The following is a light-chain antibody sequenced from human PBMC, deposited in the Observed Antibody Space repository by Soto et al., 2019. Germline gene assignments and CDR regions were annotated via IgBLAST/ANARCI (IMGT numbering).Light chain of an antibody. CDR3: QQYAEGTPFT. J-gene: IGKJ5*01. V-gene: IGKV3-20*01. Sequence: EILLTQSPGSLSVFPGERASLSCRASQNVNNRLAWYQQKAGQAPRLLISGASSRATGIPDRFSGSGSGTDFTLTISRLESDDFALYDCQQYAEGTPFTFGQGTRLEIK. CDR1: QNVNNR. CDR2: GAS.